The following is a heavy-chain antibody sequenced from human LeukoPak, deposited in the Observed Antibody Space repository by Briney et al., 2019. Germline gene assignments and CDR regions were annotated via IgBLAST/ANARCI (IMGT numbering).Heavy chain of an antibody. CDR3: ARGPYWFGELLSPFDY. D-gene: IGHD3-10*01. Sequence: ASVKVSCKASGYTFIGYYMHWVRQAPGQGLEWMGWINPNSGGTNYAQKFQGRVTMTRDTSISTAYMELSRLRSDDTAVYYCARGPYWFGELLSPFDYWGQGTLVTVSS. CDR1: GYTFIGYY. J-gene: IGHJ4*02. CDR2: INPNSGGT. V-gene: IGHV1-2*02.